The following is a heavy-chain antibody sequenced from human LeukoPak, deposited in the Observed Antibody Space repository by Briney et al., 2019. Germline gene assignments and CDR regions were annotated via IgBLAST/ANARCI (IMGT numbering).Heavy chain of an antibody. D-gene: IGHD3-10*01. V-gene: IGHV3-53*01. CDR1: GLIVSSNY. Sequence: PEGSLRLSCAASGLIVSSNYMSWVRQAPGKGLEWVSALYSGGSIYYADSVKGRFSIPRDNSKNTLFLQMNSLRAEDTAVYYCARDPSRGLYYFDHWGQGTLVTVSS. CDR2: LYSGGSI. J-gene: IGHJ4*02. CDR3: ARDPSRGLYYFDH.